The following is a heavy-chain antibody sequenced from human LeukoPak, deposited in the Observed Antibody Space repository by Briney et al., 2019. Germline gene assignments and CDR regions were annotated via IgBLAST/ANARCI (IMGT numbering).Heavy chain of an antibody. J-gene: IGHJ3*02. Sequence: ASVKVSCKASGYTFTSYDINWVRQATGQGLEWMGWMNPNSGNTGYAQKFQGRVTMTRNTSISTAYMELSSPRSEDTAVYYCARVRYCSGGSCYAFVAFDIWGQGTMVTVSS. CDR1: GYTFTSYD. V-gene: IGHV1-8*01. D-gene: IGHD2-15*01. CDR3: ARVRYCSGGSCYAFVAFDI. CDR2: MNPNSGNT.